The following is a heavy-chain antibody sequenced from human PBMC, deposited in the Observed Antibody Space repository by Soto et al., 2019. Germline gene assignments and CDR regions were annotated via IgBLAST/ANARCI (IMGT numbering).Heavy chain of an antibody. CDR3: TRDSQPLWFGPTEDYYGMDV. J-gene: IGHJ6*02. CDR2: IRSKAYGGTT. D-gene: IGHD3-10*01. CDR1: GFTFGDYA. Sequence: GGSLRLSCTASGFTFGDYAMSWFRQAPGKGLEWVGFIRSKAYGGTTEYAASVKGRFTISRDDSKSIAYLQMNSLKTEDTAVYYCTRDSQPLWFGPTEDYYGMDVWGQGTTVTVSS. V-gene: IGHV3-49*03.